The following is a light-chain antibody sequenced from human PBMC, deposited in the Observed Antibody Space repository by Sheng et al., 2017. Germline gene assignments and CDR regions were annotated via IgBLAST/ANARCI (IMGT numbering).Light chain of an antibody. CDR3: QQYTHWPRT. J-gene: IGKJ1*01. Sequence: EIVLTQSPGTLSLSPGERATLSCRASQSVSSSYLAWYQQRHGQAPRLLIYAASSRATGIPDRFSGSGFGTDFTLTISRLEPEDFAVYYCQQYTHWPRTFGQGTKVEI. CDR2: AAS. V-gene: IGKV3-20*01. CDR1: QSVSSSY.